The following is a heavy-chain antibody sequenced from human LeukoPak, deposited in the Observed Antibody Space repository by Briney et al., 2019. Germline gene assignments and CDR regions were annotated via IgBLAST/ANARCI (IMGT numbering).Heavy chain of an antibody. Sequence: GGSLRLSCAASGFTFSSYAMSWVRQAPGKGLEWVSAISGSSGSTYYADSVKGRFTISRDNSKNTLYLQMNSLRAEDTAVYYCAKDWLLGYYYGMDVWGKGTTVTVSS. CDR3: AKDWLLGYYYGMDV. CDR2: ISGSSGST. D-gene: IGHD3-9*01. CDR1: GFTFSSYA. J-gene: IGHJ6*04. V-gene: IGHV3-23*01.